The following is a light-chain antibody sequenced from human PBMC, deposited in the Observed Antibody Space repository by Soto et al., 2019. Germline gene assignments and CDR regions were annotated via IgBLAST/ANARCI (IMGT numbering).Light chain of an antibody. Sequence: QSALTQPPSASGSPGQSVTISCTGTSSDVGAYNYGSWYQQHPGKAPKLMIYEVSKRPSGVPDRFSGSKSANTASLTVSGLQAEDEADYYCSSYAGSNNYVFGTGTKLTVL. V-gene: IGLV2-8*01. J-gene: IGLJ1*01. CDR1: SSDVGAYNY. CDR3: SSYAGSNNYV. CDR2: EVS.